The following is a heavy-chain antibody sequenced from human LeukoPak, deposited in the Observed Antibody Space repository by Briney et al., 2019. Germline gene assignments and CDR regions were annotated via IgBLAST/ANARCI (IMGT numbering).Heavy chain of an antibody. V-gene: IGHV3-30-3*01. CDR3: ARDLEARRRELLFY. J-gene: IGHJ4*02. CDR1: GFTFSSYA. Sequence: GGSLRLSCAASGFTFSSYAMHWVRQAPGKGLEWVAVISYDGSNKYYADSVKGRFTISRDNSKNTLYLQMNSLRAEDTAVYYCARDLEARRRELLFYWGQGTLVTVSS. D-gene: IGHD1-26*01. CDR2: ISYDGSNK.